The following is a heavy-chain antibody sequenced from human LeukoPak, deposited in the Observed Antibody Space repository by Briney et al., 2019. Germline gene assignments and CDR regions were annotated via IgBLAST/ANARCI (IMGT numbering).Heavy chain of an antibody. CDR1: GGSISSNY. V-gene: IGHV4-59*01. J-gene: IGHJ6*02. D-gene: IGHD3-3*01. CDR2: IYYSGST. CDR3: ARDRDYDFWSSSFHYGMDI. Sequence: PSETLSLSCTVSGGSISSNYWSWIRQPPGKGLEWIGYIYYSGSTNSNPSLKSRVTISVDTSKNQFSLNLSSVAAADTAVYYCARDRDYDFWSSSFHYGMDIWGQGTTVIVSS.